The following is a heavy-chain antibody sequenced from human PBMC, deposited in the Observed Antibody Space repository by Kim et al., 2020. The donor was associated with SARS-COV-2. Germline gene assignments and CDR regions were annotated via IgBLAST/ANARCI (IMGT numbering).Heavy chain of an antibody. CDR2: INHSGST. V-gene: IGHV4-34*01. J-gene: IGHJ6*02. CDR3: ARGLVGATTDYYYGMDV. Sequence: SETLSLTCAVYGGSFSGYYWSWIRQPPGKGLEWIGGINHSGSTNYNPSLKSRVTISVDTSKNQFSLKLSSVTAADTAVYYCARGLVGATTDYYYGMDVWGQGTTVTVSS. CDR1: GGSFSGYY. D-gene: IGHD1-26*01.